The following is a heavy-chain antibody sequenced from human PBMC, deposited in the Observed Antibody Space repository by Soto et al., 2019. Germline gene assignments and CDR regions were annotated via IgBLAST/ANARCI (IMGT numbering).Heavy chain of an antibody. Sequence: QVQLVQSGAEVKKPGASVKVSCKASGYTFTSYDINWVRQATGQGLEWMGWMNPNSGNTGYAQKIQGRVTITRNTSLSTAYMELGSLRSEDTAVYYCARVYDFWSGYYLGYYYYMDVWGKGTTVTVSS. CDR2: MNPNSGNT. CDR1: GYTFTSYD. J-gene: IGHJ6*03. CDR3: ARVYDFWSGYYLGYYYYMDV. D-gene: IGHD3-3*01. V-gene: IGHV1-8*01.